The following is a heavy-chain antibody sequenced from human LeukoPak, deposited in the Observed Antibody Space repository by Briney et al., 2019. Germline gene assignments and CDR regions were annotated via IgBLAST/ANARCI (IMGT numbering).Heavy chain of an antibody. D-gene: IGHD2-2*01. V-gene: IGHV3-21*01. CDR2: ISSDSNYI. CDR1: GFTFSAYS. CDR3: ARDYARDFDS. Sequence: GGSLRLSCAASGFTFSAYSMNWVRQAPGKGLEWVSAISSDSNYIYYADPLKGRFIISRDNAKNSLYLQMNSLRAEDTAVYYCARDYARDFDSWGQGTLVTVSS. J-gene: IGHJ4*02.